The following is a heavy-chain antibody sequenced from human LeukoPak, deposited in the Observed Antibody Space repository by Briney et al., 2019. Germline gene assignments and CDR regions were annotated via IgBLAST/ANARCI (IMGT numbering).Heavy chain of an antibody. CDR1: GGSFSGYY. J-gene: IGHJ4*02. V-gene: IGHV4-34*01. D-gene: IGHD3-9*01. CDR3: ARTSGNQEYFDWLLFDY. Sequence: SETLSLTCAVYGGSFSGYYWSWIRQPPGKGLEWIGEINHSGSTNYNPSLKSRVTISVDTSKNQFSLKLSTVTAADTAVYYCARTSGNQEYFDWLLFDYWGQGTLVTVSS. CDR2: INHSGST.